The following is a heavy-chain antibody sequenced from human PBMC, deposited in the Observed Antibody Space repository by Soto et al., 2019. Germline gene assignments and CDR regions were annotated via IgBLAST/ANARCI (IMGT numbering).Heavy chain of an antibody. CDR2: ISGSGGST. V-gene: IGHV3-23*01. CDR3: AKDYRSGWNRGPIKH. D-gene: IGHD6-19*01. CDR1: GFTFSSYA. Sequence: VGSLRLSCAASGFTFSSYAMSWVRQAPGKGLEWVSAISGSGGSTYYADSVKGRFTISRDNSKNTLYLQMNSLRAEDTAVYYCAKDYRSGWNRGPIKHSGQHTMVTVSS. J-gene: IGHJ1*01.